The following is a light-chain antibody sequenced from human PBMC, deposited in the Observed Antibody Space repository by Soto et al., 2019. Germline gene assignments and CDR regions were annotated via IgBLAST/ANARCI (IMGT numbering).Light chain of an antibody. Sequence: ALTQPASVSGSPGQSITISCTGTSSDIGAYNYVSWYQQHPGKAPKLMIYEVSDRPSGVSNRFSGSKSGNTASLTISGLQAEDEADYYCSSYTSISTLVFGSGTKVTVL. J-gene: IGLJ1*01. CDR2: EVS. V-gene: IGLV2-14*01. CDR1: SSDIGAYNY. CDR3: SSYTSISTLV.